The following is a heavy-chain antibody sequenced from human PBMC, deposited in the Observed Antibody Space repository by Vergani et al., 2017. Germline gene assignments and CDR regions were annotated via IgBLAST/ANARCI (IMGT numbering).Heavy chain of an antibody. Sequence: EVQLLESGGGLAQPGGSLRLSCAASGFIFSDHYMDWVRQAPGKGLEWVAAIKGDGSAKQYVESVKGRFTISRDNAKSSLYLQMNSLTPDDTAVYYCAKDPGGSYVKHFDYWGQGTLVTVSS. CDR2: IKGDGSAK. V-gene: IGHV3-7*01. J-gene: IGHJ4*02. CDR3: AKDPGGSYVKHFDY. CDR1: GFIFSDHY. D-gene: IGHD1-26*01.